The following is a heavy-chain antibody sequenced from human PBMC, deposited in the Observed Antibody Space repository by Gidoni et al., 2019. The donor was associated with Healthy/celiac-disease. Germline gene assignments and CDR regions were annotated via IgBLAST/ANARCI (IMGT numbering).Heavy chain of an antibody. J-gene: IGHJ4*02. CDR3: AKDYYYDSSGYYFTQSSAFDY. CDR2: ISYDGSSK. V-gene: IGHV3-30*18. D-gene: IGHD3-22*01. CDR1: GFTFSSHG. Sequence: QVQLVESGGGVVQPGRSLRLSCAASGFTFSSHGMHWVRQAPGKGLGWVAVISYDGSSKYYADSVKGRFTISRDNSKNTLYLQMNSLRAEDTAVYYCAKDYYYDSSGYYFTQSSAFDYWGQGTLVTVSS.